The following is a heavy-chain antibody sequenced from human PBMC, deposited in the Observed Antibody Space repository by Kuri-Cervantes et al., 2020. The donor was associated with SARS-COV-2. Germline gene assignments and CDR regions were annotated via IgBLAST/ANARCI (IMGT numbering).Heavy chain of an antibody. CDR2: INPDGSYT. J-gene: IGHJ6*02. Sequence: GESLKISCAASGFTFSGHWIHWVRQAPGKGRVGVSRINPDGSYTNNEDSVKGRFTISRDNAKNSLYPQMHSLRAEDTAVYYCARDYTVDPNNYYYYGMDVWGQGTTVTVSS. V-gene: IGHV3-74*01. CDR1: GFTFSGHW. D-gene: IGHD3-16*01. CDR3: ARDYTVDPNNYYYYGMDV.